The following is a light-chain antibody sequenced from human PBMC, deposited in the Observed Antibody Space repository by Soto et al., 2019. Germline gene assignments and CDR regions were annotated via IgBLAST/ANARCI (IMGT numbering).Light chain of an antibody. V-gene: IGKV3-11*01. Sequence: EIVLPQSPATLYLSPGERATLSCRASRSVGNNLAWYQKKPGQAPGLLIYAASTRATGIPARFSGSGSGTDFTLTISSLEPEDFAVYYCQQHADWPLTFGGGTKVEIK. CDR2: AAS. J-gene: IGKJ4*01. CDR1: RSVGNN. CDR3: QQHADWPLT.